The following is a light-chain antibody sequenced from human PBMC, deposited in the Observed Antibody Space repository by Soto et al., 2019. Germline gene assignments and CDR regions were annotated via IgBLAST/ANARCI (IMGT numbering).Light chain of an antibody. J-gene: IGKJ1*01. CDR1: QSSRNW. CDR3: LQDYNYPWT. CDR2: AAS. V-gene: IGKV1-6*01. Sequence: IQMTQSPSTLSASLGDTVTITCRASQSSRNWLSCYQQKPGKAPKLLIYAASSLQSGVPSRFSGSGSCTDFTLTISSLQPEDFATYYCLQDYNYPWTFGQGTKVDIK.